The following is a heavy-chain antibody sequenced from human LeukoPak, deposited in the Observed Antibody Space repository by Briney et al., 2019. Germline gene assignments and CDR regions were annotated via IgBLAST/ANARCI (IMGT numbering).Heavy chain of an antibody. CDR1: GFTVSSNY. CDR3: AKDLSSPAALDY. V-gene: IGHV3-23*01. D-gene: IGHD2-2*01. CDR2: ISGSGGST. Sequence: GGSLRLSCAASGFTVSSNYMSWVRQAPGKGLEWVSAISGSGGSTYYADSVKGRFTISRDNSKNTLYLQMNSLRAEDTAVYYCAKDLSSPAALDYWGQGTLVTVSS. J-gene: IGHJ4*02.